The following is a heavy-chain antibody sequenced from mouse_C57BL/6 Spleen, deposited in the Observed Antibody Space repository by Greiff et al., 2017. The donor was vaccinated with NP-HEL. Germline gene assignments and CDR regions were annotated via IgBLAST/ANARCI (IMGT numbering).Heavy chain of an antibody. D-gene: IGHD4-1*01. J-gene: IGHJ4*01. CDR3: ANTGTGYAMDY. Sequence: DVKLVESGGGLVKPGGSLKLSCAASGFTFSDYGMHWVRQAPEKGLEWVAYISSGSSTIYYADTVKGRFTISRDNAKNTLFLQMTSLRSEDTAMYYCANTGTGYAMDYWGQGTSVTVSS. CDR2: ISSGSSTI. CDR1: GFTFSDYG. V-gene: IGHV5-17*01.